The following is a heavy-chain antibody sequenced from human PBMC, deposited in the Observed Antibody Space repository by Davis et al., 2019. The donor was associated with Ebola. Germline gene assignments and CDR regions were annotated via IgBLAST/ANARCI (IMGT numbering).Heavy chain of an antibody. V-gene: IGHV3-73*01. CDR2: IRSKANSYAT. D-gene: IGHD2-15*01. CDR3: TRPVSCSGGSCSFDY. J-gene: IGHJ4*02. CDR1: GFTFSGSA. Sequence: PGGSLRLSCAASGFTFSGSAMHWVRQASGKGLEWVGRIRSKANSYATAYTASVKGRFAISRDDSKNTAYLQMNSLKTEDTAVYYCTRPVSCSGGSCSFDYWGQGTLVTVSS.